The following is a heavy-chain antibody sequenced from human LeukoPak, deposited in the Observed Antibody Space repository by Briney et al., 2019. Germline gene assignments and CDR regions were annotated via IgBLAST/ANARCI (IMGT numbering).Heavy chain of an antibody. D-gene: IGHD3-10*01. CDR3: AKGGRYYGSGTIYGFDY. V-gene: IGHV1-24*01. Sequence: GASVKVSCKVSGYTLTELSLHWVRQAPGKGLEWMGGFDPEDGETIYAQKFQGRVTMTEDTSTDTAYMELSSLRSEDTAVYYCAKGGRYYGSGTIYGFDYWGQGTLVTVSS. J-gene: IGHJ4*02. CDR1: GYTLTELS. CDR2: FDPEDGET.